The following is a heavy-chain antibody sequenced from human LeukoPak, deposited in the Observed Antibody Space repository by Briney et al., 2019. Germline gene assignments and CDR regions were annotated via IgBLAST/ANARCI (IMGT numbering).Heavy chain of an antibody. CDR2: ISGSGGST. Sequence: GGSLRLSCAASGFTFSSYWMSWVRQAPGKGLEWVSAISGSGGSTYYADSVKGRFTISRDNSKNTLYLQMNSLRAEDTAVYYCAKDRGIAVAGTPLCWGQGTLVTVSS. CDR3: AKDRGIAVAGTPLC. D-gene: IGHD6-19*01. V-gene: IGHV3-23*01. CDR1: GFTFSSYW. J-gene: IGHJ4*02.